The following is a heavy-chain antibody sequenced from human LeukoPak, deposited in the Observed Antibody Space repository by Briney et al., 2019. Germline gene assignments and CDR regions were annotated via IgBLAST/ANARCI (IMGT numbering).Heavy chain of an antibody. CDR1: GFTFSSYS. Sequence: SGGSLRLSCAASGFTFSSYSMNWVRQAPGKGLEWVSSISSSSSYIYYADSVKGRFTISRDNAKNSLYLQMNSLRAEDTAVYYCASGPYYDILIGYFPFDYWGQGTLVTVSS. D-gene: IGHD3-9*01. J-gene: IGHJ4*02. CDR2: ISSSSSYI. V-gene: IGHV3-21*01. CDR3: ASGPYYDILIGYFPFDY.